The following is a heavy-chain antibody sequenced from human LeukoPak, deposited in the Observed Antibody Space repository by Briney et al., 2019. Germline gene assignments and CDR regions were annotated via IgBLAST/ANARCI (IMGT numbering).Heavy chain of an antibody. CDR2: IIPIFGTA. V-gene: IGHV1-69*06. CDR1: GGTFSSYA. Sequence: ASVKVSCKASGGTFSSYAISWVRQAPGQGLEWMGGIIPIFGTANYAQKFQGRVTITADKSTSTAYMELSSLRSEDTAVYYCARGYRSEGCSSSWYYYYYYMDVWGKGTTVTVSS. J-gene: IGHJ6*03. D-gene: IGHD6-13*01. CDR3: ARGYRSEGCSSSWYYYYYYMDV.